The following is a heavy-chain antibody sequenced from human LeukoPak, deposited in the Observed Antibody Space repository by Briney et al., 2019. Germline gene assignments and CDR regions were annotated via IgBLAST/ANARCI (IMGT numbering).Heavy chain of an antibody. D-gene: IGHD6-13*01. J-gene: IGHJ4*02. CDR2: INPSGGST. V-gene: IGHV1-46*01. CDR1: GYTFTSYY. CDR3: ARDQGIAAAGPDY. Sequence: ASVKVSCKASGYTFTSYYMHWVRQAPGQGLEWMGIINPSGGSTSYAQKFQGRVTMTRDTSISTAYMELSRLTSDDTAVYYCARDQGIAAAGPDYWGQGTLVTVSS.